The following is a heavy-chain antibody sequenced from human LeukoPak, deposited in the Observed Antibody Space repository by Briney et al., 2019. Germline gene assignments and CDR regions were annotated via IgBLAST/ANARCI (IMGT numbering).Heavy chain of an antibody. CDR2: ITRGRSEK. J-gene: IGHJ4*02. Sequence: PGGSLRLSCAASGFPFTNYWMSWVRQAPGKALELVANITRGRSEKYYVDSVKGRFTISRDNDKNSLYLQMNSLRAEDTAVYYCARLRTIPYFGVVTKSSPYFYYWGRGTRVPVSS. CDR1: GFPFTNYW. CDR3: ARLRTIPYFGVVTKSSPYFYY. D-gene: IGHD3-3*01. V-gene: IGHV3-7*01.